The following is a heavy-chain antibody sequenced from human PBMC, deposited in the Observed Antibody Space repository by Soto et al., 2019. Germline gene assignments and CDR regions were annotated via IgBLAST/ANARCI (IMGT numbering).Heavy chain of an antibody. V-gene: IGHV3-23*01. Sequence: PGGSLRLSCSASEFACSDYTMGWVRLTPGKGLEWVSTIFSRFFTGSDKTAYADSLTGRFTISRDNSQNMLFLQMNSPGVEDAAVYYCARDRQPEGIWTFDFWGRGAQLTVSS. J-gene: IGHJ4*02. CDR2: IFSRFFTGSDKT. D-gene: IGHD1-1*01. CDR1: EFACSDYT. CDR3: ARDRQPEGIWTFDF.